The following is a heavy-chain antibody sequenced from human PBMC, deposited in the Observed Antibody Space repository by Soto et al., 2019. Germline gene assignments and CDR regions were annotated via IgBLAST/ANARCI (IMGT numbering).Heavy chain of an antibody. Sequence: SETLSLTCAVYGGSFSGYYWSWIRQPPGKGLEWIGEINYSGSTNYNPSLKSRVTISVDTSKNQFSLKLSSVTAADTAVYYCARTYDILTDYSRHDFDYWGQGTPVTVSS. CDR3: ARTYDILTDYSRHDFDY. V-gene: IGHV4-34*01. CDR1: GGSFSGYY. D-gene: IGHD3-9*01. CDR2: INYSGST. J-gene: IGHJ4*02.